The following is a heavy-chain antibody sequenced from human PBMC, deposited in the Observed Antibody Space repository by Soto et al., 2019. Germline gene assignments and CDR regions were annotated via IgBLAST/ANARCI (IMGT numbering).Heavy chain of an antibody. CDR3: ARDAIMAQYDFWSGYYSSGVDFDY. CDR1: GFTFSSYS. J-gene: IGHJ4*02. V-gene: IGHV3-21*01. CDR2: ISSSSSYI. D-gene: IGHD3-3*01. Sequence: PGGSLRLSCAASGFTFSSYSMNWVRQAPGKGLEWVSSISSSSSYIYYADSVKGRFTISRDNAKNSLYLQMNSLRAEDTAVYYCARDAIMAQYDFWSGYYSSGVDFDYWGQGTLVTVSS.